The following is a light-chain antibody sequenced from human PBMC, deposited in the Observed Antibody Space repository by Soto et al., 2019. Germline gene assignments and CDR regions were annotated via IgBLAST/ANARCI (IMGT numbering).Light chain of an antibody. J-gene: IGLJ3*02. CDR3: ISYAGSNNWV. CDR1: SSDFGGYNY. CDR2: EVS. V-gene: IGLV2-8*01. Sequence: QSALTQPPSASGSPGQSVTISCTGTSSDFGGYNYVSWYHQHPGKAPKLMIYEVSKRPSGVPDRFSGSKSGNTASLTVSGLQAEDEADYYCISYAGSNNWVFGGGTKLTVL.